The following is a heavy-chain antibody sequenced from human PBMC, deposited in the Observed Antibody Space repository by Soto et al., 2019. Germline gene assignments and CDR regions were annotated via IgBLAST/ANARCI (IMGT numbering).Heavy chain of an antibody. CDR1: GFSFSNGRMG. J-gene: IGHJ6*02. D-gene: IGHD4-17*01. V-gene: IGHV2-26*03. CDR3: ARMNADSGSHYYAMDV. Sequence: QVTLKESGPVLVKPTETLTLTCTISGFSFSNGRMGVSWIRQPPGRALEWLAHFFSDAERSYSTSMQSRLTMSQDTSGTQVVLTMTNIDPQDTGTYFCARMNADSGSHYYAMDVWGPRTPVTVSS. CDR2: FFSDAER.